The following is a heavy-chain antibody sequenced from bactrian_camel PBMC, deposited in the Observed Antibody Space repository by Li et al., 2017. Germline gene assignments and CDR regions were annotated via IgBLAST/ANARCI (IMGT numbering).Heavy chain of an antibody. CDR3: AARGCRSRNIYY. Sequence: HVQLVESGGGSVQAGGSLKLSCVVSGYKSYYMAWFRQAPGNEREAVAFIDTSGGTNYAYSVAGRFTISKDNAKNTLYLQMSSLKPEDTAMYYCAARGCRSRNIYYWGQGTQVTVS. J-gene: IGHJ4*01. CDR2: IDTSGGT. V-gene: IGHV3S53*01. CDR1: GYKSYY.